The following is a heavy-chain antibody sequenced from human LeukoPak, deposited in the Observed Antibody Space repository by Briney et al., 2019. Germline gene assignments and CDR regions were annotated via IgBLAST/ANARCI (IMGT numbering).Heavy chain of an antibody. D-gene: IGHD3-10*01. Sequence: ASVKVSCKASGYTFTSYGISWVRQAPGQGLEWMGWISAYNGNTNYAQKLQGRVTMTTDTSTSTAYMELRSLRSDDTAVYYCARDYTDYYGSGSYSRTGWFDPWGQGALVTVSS. CDR3: ARDYTDYYGSGSYSRTGWFDP. CDR1: GYTFTSYG. J-gene: IGHJ5*02. CDR2: ISAYNGNT. V-gene: IGHV1-18*01.